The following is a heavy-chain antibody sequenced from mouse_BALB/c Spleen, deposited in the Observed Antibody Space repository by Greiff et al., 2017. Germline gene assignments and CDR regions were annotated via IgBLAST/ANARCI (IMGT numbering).Heavy chain of an antibody. D-gene: IGHD2-1*01. CDR3: AREGGNYYGWFAY. CDR2: ISYDGSN. CDR1: GYSITSGYY. V-gene: IGHV3-6*02. Sequence: EVQRVESGPGLVKPSQSLSLTCSVTGYSITSGYYWNWIRQFPGNKLEWMGYISYDGSNNYNPSLKNRISITRDTSKNQFFLKLNSVTTEDTATYYCAREGGNYYGWFAYWGQGTLVTVSA. J-gene: IGHJ3*01.